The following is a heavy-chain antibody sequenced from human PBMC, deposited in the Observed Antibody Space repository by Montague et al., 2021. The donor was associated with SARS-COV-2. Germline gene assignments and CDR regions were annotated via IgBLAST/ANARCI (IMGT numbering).Heavy chain of an antibody. CDR3: ARGHYSSSWYGIRYYFDY. J-gene: IGHJ4*02. V-gene: IGHV4-39*07. D-gene: IGHD6-13*01. CDR1: GGSISSSSYY. Sequence: SETLSLTCTVSGGSISSSSYYWGWIRQPPGKGLEWIGEINHSGSTNYNPSLKSRVTISVDTSKNQFSLKLSSVTAADTAVYYCARGHYSSSWYGIRYYFDYWGQGTLVTVSS. CDR2: INHSGST.